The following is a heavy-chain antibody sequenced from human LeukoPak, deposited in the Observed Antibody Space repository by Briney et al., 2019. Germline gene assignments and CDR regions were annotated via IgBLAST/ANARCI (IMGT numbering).Heavy chain of an antibody. Sequence: GGSLRLSCAASGFTFSSYAMSWVRQAPGKGLEWVSAISGSGGSTYYADSVKGRFTISRDNSKNTPYLQMNSLRAEDTAVYYCAKADRITMIVVVRVAFDIWGQGTMVTVSS. CDR1: GFTFSSYA. CDR3: AKADRITMIVVVRVAFDI. CDR2: ISGSGGST. J-gene: IGHJ3*02. V-gene: IGHV3-23*01. D-gene: IGHD3-22*01.